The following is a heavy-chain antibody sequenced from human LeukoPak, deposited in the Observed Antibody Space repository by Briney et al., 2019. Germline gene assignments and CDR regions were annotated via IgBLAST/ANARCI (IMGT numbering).Heavy chain of an antibody. CDR2: IDKKDKGYATAT. D-gene: IGHD1-26*01. CDR3: TRDSGTYNWFDP. J-gene: IGHJ5*02. Sequence: GGSLRLSCAASGFTFSGSAIHWVRQSSGKGLERVGQIDKKDKGYATATAYAASVKGRFTISRDDSINTAYLQMESLKTEDTALYYCTRDSGTYNWFDPWGQGTLVTVSS. V-gene: IGHV3-73*01. CDR1: GFTFSGSA.